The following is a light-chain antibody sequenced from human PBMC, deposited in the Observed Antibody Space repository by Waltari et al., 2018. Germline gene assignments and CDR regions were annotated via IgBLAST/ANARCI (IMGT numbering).Light chain of an antibody. CDR1: KLGDKY. V-gene: IGLV3-1*01. Sequence: SYELTQPPSVSVSPGQTASITCSGDKLGDKYACWYQEKPGQSPGLVSYQDSKRPSGIPERFSGSNSGNTATLTISGTKAMDEADYYCQAWDSSIYVVFGGGTKLTVL. CDR2: QDS. CDR3: QAWDSSIYVV. J-gene: IGLJ2*01.